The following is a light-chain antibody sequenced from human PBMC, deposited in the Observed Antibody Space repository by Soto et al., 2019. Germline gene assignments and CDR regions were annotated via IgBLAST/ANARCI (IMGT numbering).Light chain of an antibody. CDR3: HQYGSSGT. V-gene: IGKV3-20*01. J-gene: IGKJ1*01. CDR2: GAS. CDR1: QSVSNNY. Sequence: EIVLTQSPGTLSLSPGERATLSCRASQSVSNNYLAWYQQKPGQAPRLLIYGASNRAAGIPDRFSGGGCGTDIALTISWLEPEDFAVYYCHQYGSSGTFGQGTKVDIK.